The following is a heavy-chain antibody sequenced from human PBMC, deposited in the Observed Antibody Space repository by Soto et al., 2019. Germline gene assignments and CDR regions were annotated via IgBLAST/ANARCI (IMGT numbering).Heavy chain of an antibody. D-gene: IGHD3-10*01. V-gene: IGHV1-69*06. CDR2: IVPMYGTP. CDR3: AKGIGFFED. J-gene: IGHJ4*02. Sequence: QLQLVQSGAEVKKPGSSVKVSCKASGGTFTSYGISWVRQAPGQGPEWVGGIVPMYGTPNYAQKFLGRVTITADKSPSATYLELSSLRSEDTAVYYCAKGIGFFEDWGQGTLVTVSS. CDR1: GGTFTSYG.